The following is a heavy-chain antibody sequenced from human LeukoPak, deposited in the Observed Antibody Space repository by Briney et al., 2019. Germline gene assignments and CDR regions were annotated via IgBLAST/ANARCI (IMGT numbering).Heavy chain of an antibody. J-gene: IGHJ3*02. CDR3: ARGRGYGGNYLRAFDI. D-gene: IGHD1-26*01. V-gene: IGHV4-59*08. Sequence: SETLSLTCTVSGGSISNYYWSWIRQPPGKGLEWIGYNSGNTNYNPSLKSRVTISVDTSKNQFSLKLSSVTAADTAVYYCARGRGYGGNYLRAFDIWGQGTMVTVSS. CDR1: GGSISNYY. CDR2: NSGNT.